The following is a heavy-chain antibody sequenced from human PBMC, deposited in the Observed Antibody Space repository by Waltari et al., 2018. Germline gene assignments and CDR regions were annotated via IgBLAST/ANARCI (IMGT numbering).Heavy chain of an antibody. CDR2: INTNSGGT. CDR3: ARTHTPYYYDSSGYYDNWFDP. D-gene: IGHD3-22*01. V-gene: IGHV1-2*06. J-gene: IGHJ5*02. CDR1: GYTFTGYY. Sequence: QVQLVQSGAEVKKPGASVKVSCKASGYTFTGYYMHWVRQAPGQGLEWMGRINTNSGGTNYAQKFQGRVTMTRDTSISTAYMELSRLRSDDTAVYYCARTHTPYYYDSSGYYDNWFDPWGQGTLVTVSS.